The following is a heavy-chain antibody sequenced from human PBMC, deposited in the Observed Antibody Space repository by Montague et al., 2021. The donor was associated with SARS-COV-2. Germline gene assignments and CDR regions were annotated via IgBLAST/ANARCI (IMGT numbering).Heavy chain of an antibody. CDR3: ARVGRQQLVRLSGMDV. CDR2: IYYSGST. J-gene: IGHJ6*02. CDR1: GGSISSSSYY. Sequence: SETLSLTCTASGGSISSSSYYWGWIRQPPGKGLEWIGSIYYSGSTXYNPSVKSRVTISVDTSKNQFSLKLSSVTAADTAVYYCARVGRQQLVRLSGMDVWGQGTTVTVSS. D-gene: IGHD6-13*01. V-gene: IGHV4-39*07.